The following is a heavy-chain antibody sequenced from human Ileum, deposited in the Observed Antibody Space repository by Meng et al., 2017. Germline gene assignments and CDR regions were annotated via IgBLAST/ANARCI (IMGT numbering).Heavy chain of an antibody. V-gene: IGHV4-39*01. CDR1: GDSISYSSYY. J-gene: IGHJ4*02. CDR3: ARPAVTTALGGFDY. CDR2: IYYNGNT. Sequence: QLQLQESGPGLVEPSETLSLTCAVSGDSISYSSYYWGWVRQPPGQGLEWIGSIYYNGNTYNSPSLKSRASISVDTSKNQFSRKLSSVTAADTAVYYCARPAVTTALGGFDYWGQGTLVTVSS. D-gene: IGHD3-16*01.